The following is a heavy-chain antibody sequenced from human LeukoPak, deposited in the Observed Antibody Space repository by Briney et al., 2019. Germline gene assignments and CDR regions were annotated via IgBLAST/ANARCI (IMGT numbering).Heavy chain of an antibody. D-gene: IGHD6-13*01. CDR2: ISLSGGTI. V-gene: IGHV3-11*04. CDR1: GFKIDDYY. CDR3: ARVKSSSWADAFDI. Sequence: GGSLRLSCAASGFKIDDYYMSWIRQAPGKGLEWVSHISLSGGTIHYADSVKGRFTVSRDNAKNSLYLQMNSLRAEDTAVYYCARVKSSSWADAFDIWGQGTMVTVSS. J-gene: IGHJ3*02.